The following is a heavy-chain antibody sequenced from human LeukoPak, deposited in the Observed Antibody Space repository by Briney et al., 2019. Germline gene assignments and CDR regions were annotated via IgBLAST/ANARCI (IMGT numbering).Heavy chain of an antibody. Sequence: ASVKVSCKASGYTFTSYGISWVRQAPGQGLEWMGWISAYNGNTNYAQKLQGRVTMTTDTSTSTAYMELRSLRSDDTAVHYCARDSVVVVPAAILDYYYGMDVWGQGTTVTVSS. CDR1: GYTFTSYG. D-gene: IGHD2-2*01. CDR3: ARDSVVVVPAAILDYYYGMDV. CDR2: ISAYNGNT. J-gene: IGHJ6*02. V-gene: IGHV1-18*01.